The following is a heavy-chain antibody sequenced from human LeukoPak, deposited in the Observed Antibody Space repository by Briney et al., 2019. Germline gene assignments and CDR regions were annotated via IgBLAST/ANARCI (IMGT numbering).Heavy chain of an antibody. J-gene: IGHJ1*01. Sequence: GGSLRLSCAASGFTFSSCAMSWVRQAPGKGLEWVSGISSSGFATYYADSVKGRFTIARDNSKNTVSLRMDTLRPEDTAVYYCTKGGISASGAYFQYWGQGTLVTVSS. CDR3: TKGGISASGAYFQY. V-gene: IGHV3-23*01. CDR2: ISSSGFAT. CDR1: GFTFSSCA. D-gene: IGHD6-13*01.